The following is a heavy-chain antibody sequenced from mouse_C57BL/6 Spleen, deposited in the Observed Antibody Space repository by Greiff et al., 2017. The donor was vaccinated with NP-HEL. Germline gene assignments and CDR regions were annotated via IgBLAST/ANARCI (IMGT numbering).Heavy chain of an antibody. CDR3: ARGDYGSSGVAY. Sequence: VQLQQSGAELVRPGSSVKLSCKASGYTFTSYWMHWVKQRPIQGLEWIGNIDPSDSETHYNQKFKDKATLTVDKSSSTAYMQLSSLTSEDSAVYYCARGDYGSSGVAYWGQGTLVTVSA. J-gene: IGHJ3*01. D-gene: IGHD1-1*01. CDR2: IDPSDSET. CDR1: GYTFTSYW. V-gene: IGHV1-52*01.